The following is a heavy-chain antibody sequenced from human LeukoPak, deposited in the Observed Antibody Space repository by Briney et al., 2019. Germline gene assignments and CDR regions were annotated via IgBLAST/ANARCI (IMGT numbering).Heavy chain of an antibody. D-gene: IGHD6-19*01. CDR3: ARDIAVAGNYFDY. V-gene: IGHV4-59*01. Sequence: SETLSLTCTVSGGSISSYYWSWIRQPPGKGLEWIGYIYYSGSTNYNPSLKSRVTISVDTSKNQFSLKLSSVTAADTAVYYCARDIAVAGNYFDYWGQGTLVTVPS. CDR1: GGSISSYY. CDR2: IYYSGST. J-gene: IGHJ4*02.